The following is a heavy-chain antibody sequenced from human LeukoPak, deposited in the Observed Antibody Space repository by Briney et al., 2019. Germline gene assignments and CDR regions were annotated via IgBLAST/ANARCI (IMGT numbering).Heavy chain of an antibody. CDR3: AKEGSSWNVDY. CDR2: MSGSGGRT. V-gene: IGHV3-23*01. CDR1: GFTFDTYA. D-gene: IGHD6-13*01. J-gene: IGHJ4*02. Sequence: GGSLRLSCAASGFTFDTYAMSWVRQAPGKGLEWVSTMSGSGGRTFYGDSVKGRFTISRDRSKNTLYLQMNSLRPEDTAVYYCAKEGSSWNVDYWGQGTPVTVSS.